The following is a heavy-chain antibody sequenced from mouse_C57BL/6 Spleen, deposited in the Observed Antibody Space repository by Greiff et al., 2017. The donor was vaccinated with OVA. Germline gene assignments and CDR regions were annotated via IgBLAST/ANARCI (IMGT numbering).Heavy chain of an antibody. D-gene: IGHD1-1*01. CDR1: GYTFTDYE. Sequence: VQLQQSGAELVRPGASVTLSCKASGYTFTDYEMHWVKQTPVHGLEWIGAIDPETGGTAYNQKFKGKAILTADKSSSTAYMELRSLTSEDSAVYYCTREGANYYGSTYFDYWGQGTTLTVSS. CDR2: IDPETGGT. J-gene: IGHJ2*01. V-gene: IGHV1-15*01. CDR3: TREGANYYGSTYFDY.